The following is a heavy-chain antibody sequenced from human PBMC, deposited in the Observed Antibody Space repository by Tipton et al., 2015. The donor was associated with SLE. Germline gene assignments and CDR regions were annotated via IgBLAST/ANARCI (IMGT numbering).Heavy chain of an antibody. J-gene: IGHJ4*02. V-gene: IGHV4-34*01. CDR2: INHRRST. Sequence: TLSLTCAVYGGLFSGYYWSWIRQPPGKGLEWIGEINHRRSTNYNPSHKSRVTISIDTSKNQISLKLSSVTAADTAVYYCARNLRQLVPNSQNYWGQGTLVTVSS. CDR3: ARNLRQLVPNSQNY. D-gene: IGHD6-6*01. CDR1: GGLFSGYY.